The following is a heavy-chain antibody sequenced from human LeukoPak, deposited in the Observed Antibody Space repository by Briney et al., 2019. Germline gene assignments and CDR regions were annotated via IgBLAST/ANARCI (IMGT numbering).Heavy chain of an antibody. D-gene: IGHD3-10*01. CDR1: GGSVSSGSYY. Sequence: SETLSLTCTVSGGSVSSGSYYWSWIRQPPGKGLEWIGYLYYSGSTNYNPSLKSRVTISVDTSKNQFSLKLSSVTAADTAVYYCARAMGGIFYYGSDLGWFDPWGQGTLVTVSS. CDR2: LYYSGST. V-gene: IGHV4-61*01. CDR3: ARAMGGIFYYGSDLGWFDP. J-gene: IGHJ5*02.